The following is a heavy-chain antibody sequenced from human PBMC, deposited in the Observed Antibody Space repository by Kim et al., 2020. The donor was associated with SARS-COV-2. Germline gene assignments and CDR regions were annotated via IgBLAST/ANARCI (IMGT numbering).Heavy chain of an antibody. V-gene: IGHV3-74*01. CDR2: INSDGSST. CDR1: GFTFSSYW. CDR3: ASKYSSSWYGSYYYYYGMDV. J-gene: IGHJ6*02. D-gene: IGHD6-13*01. Sequence: GGSLRLSCAASGFTFSSYWMHWVRQAPGKGLVWVSRINSDGSSTSYADSVKGRFTISRDNAKNTLYLQMNSLRAEDTAVYYCASKYSSSWYGSYYYYYGMDVWGQGTTVTVSS.